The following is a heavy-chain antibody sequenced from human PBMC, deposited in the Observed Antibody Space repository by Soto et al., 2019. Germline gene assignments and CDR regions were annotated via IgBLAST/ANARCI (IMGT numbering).Heavy chain of an antibody. CDR2: ISWNSGSI. V-gene: IGHV3-9*01. CDR1: GFTFDDYA. J-gene: IGHJ4*02. D-gene: IGHD3-10*01. CDR3: AKGFPRGSYYGSGSPGPGY. Sequence: GGSLRLSCAASGFTFDDYAMHWVRQAPGKGLEWVSGISWNSGSIGYADSVKGRFTISRDNAKNSLYLQMNSLRAEDTALYYCAKGFPRGSYYGSGSPGPGYWGQGTLVTVSS.